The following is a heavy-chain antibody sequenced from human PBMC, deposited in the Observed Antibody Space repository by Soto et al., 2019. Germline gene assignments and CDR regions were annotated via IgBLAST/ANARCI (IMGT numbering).Heavy chain of an antibody. CDR3: ARWSSSWYAFDI. CDR1: GFTFSSYD. D-gene: IGHD6-13*01. CDR2: IGTAGDP. J-gene: IGHJ3*02. Sequence: GESLKISCAASGFTFSSYDMHWVRQATGKGLEWVSAIGTAGDPYYPGSVKGRFTISRENAKNSLYLQMNSLRAGDTAVYYCARWSSSWYAFDIWGQGTMVTVSS. V-gene: IGHV3-13*05.